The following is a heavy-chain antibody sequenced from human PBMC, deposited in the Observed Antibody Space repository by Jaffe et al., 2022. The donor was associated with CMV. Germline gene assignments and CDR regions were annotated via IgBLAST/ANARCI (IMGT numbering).Heavy chain of an antibody. V-gene: IGHV3-23*04. CDR2: ISGSGGTT. J-gene: IGHJ4*02. CDR3: AKDSGWYGAFDY. CDR1: GFTFSNYA. D-gene: IGHD6-19*01. Sequence: EVQLVESGGGLVQPGGSLRLSCAASGFTFSNYAINWVRQAPGKGLEWVSAISGSGGTTYYADSVKGRFTISRDNSKNTLYLQMNSLRAEDTAVYYCAKDSGWYGAFDYWGQGTRVTVSS.